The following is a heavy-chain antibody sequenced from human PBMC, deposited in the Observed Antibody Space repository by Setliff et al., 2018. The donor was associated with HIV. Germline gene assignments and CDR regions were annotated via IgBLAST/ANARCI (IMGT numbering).Heavy chain of an antibody. Sequence: SGGSLRLSCAASGFPFTSFSINWVRQAPGKGLEWVANIKQDGSEKYYVDSVKGRFTISRDNAKNSLYLQMNSLRAEDTAVYYCARYNWNPLGYRFDYWGQGTLVTVSS. CDR2: IKQDGSEK. CDR3: ARYNWNPLGYRFDY. CDR1: GFPFTSFS. J-gene: IGHJ4*02. V-gene: IGHV3-7*03. D-gene: IGHD1-20*01.